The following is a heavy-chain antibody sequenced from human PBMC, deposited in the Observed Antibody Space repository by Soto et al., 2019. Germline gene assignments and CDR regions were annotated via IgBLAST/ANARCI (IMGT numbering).Heavy chain of an antibody. J-gene: IGHJ6*02. CDR1: GYTFTSYG. CDR2: ISAYNGNT. Sequence: ASGKVSCKASGYTFTSYGISWVRQAPGQGLEWMGWISAYNGNTNYAQKLQGRVTMTTDTSTSTAYMELRSLRSDDTAVYYCARVKSGYSGYAAFYYYYGMDVWGQGTTVTVSS. V-gene: IGHV1-18*01. CDR3: ARVKSGYSGYAAFYYYYGMDV. D-gene: IGHD5-12*01.